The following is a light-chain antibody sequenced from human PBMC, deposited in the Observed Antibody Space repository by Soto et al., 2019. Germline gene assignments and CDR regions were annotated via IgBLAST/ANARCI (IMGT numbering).Light chain of an antibody. Sequence: EIALTQSPGTLSLSPGEGATLSCRASQGVDSKHLAWYQQKPGQAPRLLIYAASSRATGIPDRFSGSGSGTDFTLSISRLETEDFAVYYCQQYGNSPGFSFGQGTRLEIK. CDR3: QQYGNSPGFS. CDR2: AAS. V-gene: IGKV3-20*01. J-gene: IGKJ5*01. CDR1: QGVDSKH.